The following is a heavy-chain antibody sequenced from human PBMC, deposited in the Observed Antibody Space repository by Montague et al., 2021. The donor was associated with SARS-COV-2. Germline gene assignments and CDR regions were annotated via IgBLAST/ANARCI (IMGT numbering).Heavy chain of an antibody. CDR3: AHRRGLLLSDAFDI. V-gene: IGHV2-5*02. D-gene: IGHD1-26*01. CDR1: GFSLSTSGVD. Sequence: PALVKPTQTLTLTCTFSGFSLSTSGVDVGWIRQPPGKALEWLALIYWDDDKRYSPSLESRLTITKDTSKNQVVLTMTNMDPVDTATYYCAHRRGLLLSDAFDIWGQGTMVTVSS. J-gene: IGHJ3*02. CDR2: IYWDDDK.